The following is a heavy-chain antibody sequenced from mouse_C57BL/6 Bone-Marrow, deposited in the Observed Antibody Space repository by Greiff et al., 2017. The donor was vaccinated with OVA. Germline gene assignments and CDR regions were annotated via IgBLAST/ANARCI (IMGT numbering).Heavy chain of an antibody. Sequence: VQLQQSGPELVKPGASVKISCKASGYTFTDYYMNWVKQSHGKSLEWIGDINPNNGGTSYNQKFKGKATLTVDKSSSTAYMELRSLTSEDSAVCYCARGGYYGSSYYYAMDYWGQGTSVTVSS. CDR3: ARGGYYGSSYYYAMDY. CDR1: GYTFTDYY. D-gene: IGHD1-1*01. J-gene: IGHJ4*01. V-gene: IGHV1-26*01. CDR2: INPNNGGT.